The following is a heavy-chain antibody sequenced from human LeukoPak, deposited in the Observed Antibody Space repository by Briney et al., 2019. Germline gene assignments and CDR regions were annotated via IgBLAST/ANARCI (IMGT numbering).Heavy chain of an antibody. V-gene: IGHV3-23*01. D-gene: IGHD1-1*01. J-gene: IGHJ5*02. CDR3: AKAVENDHPANWFDP. Sequence: GGSLRLSCAASGFTFSSYAMSWVRQAPGKGLEWVSAISGSGGSTYYADSVKGRFTISRDNSKNTLYLQMSSLRAEDTAVYYCAKAVENDHPANWFDPWGQGTLVTVSS. CDR1: GFTFSSYA. CDR2: ISGSGGST.